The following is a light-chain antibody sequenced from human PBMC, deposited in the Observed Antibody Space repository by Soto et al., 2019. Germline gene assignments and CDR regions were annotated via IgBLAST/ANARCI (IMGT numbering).Light chain of an antibody. CDR3: QQYGDSSPHT. CDR2: GAS. J-gene: IGKJ2*01. CDR1: QTVSNNF. Sequence: EIVLTQSPGTLSLSPGERATLSCRASQTVSNNFLAWYQQKPGQAPSLLLYGASYRATGIPDRFSGGGSGTDFTLTISRLEPEDVALYYCQQYGDSSPHTFGQGTKLAIK. V-gene: IGKV3-20*01.